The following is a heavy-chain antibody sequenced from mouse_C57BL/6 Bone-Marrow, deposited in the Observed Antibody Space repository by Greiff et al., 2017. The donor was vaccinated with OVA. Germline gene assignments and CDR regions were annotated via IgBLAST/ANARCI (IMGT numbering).Heavy chain of an antibody. Sequence: QVQLKQPGAELVMPGASVKMSCKASGYTFTSYWITWVKQRPGQGLEWIGDIYPGSGSTNYNEKFKSKATLTVDTSSSTAYMQLSSLTSEDSAVYYCARGDLGWFAYWGQGTLVTVSA. V-gene: IGHV1-55*01. CDR2: IYPGSGST. J-gene: IGHJ3*01. D-gene: IGHD4-1*01. CDR1: GYTFTSYW. CDR3: ARGDLGWFAY.